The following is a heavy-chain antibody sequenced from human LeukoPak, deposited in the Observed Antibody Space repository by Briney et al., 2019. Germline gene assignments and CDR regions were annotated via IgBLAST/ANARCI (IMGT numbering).Heavy chain of an antibody. CDR1: GFTFNSFA. J-gene: IGHJ4*02. CDR2: ISGSGDST. V-gene: IGHV3-23*01. CDR3: AKTRPLDSSSWSHGDY. D-gene: IGHD6-13*01. Sequence: SGGSLRLSCSASGFTFNSFALHWVRQAPGKGLEWVSAISGSGDSTYYGDSVKGRFTISRDNSKNTLYLQMNSLRAEDTAVYYCAKTRPLDSSSWSHGDYWGQGTLVTVSS.